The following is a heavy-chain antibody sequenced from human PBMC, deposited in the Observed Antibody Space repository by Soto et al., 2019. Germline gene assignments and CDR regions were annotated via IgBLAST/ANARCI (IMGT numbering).Heavy chain of an antibody. CDR3: ARDFYPLAYSFAT. J-gene: IGHJ4*02. CDR2: VSGSNGNT. CDR1: GYTFINHG. Sequence: QVQLVQSEAEVKKPGASVKVSCEASGYTFINHGISWVRQAPGQGLEWMGWVSGSNGNTKYAQKFQGRVTMTTETSTSTAPMALRNLRSHATAVYFCARDFYPLAYSFATWGQGTLVTVSS. V-gene: IGHV1-18*04.